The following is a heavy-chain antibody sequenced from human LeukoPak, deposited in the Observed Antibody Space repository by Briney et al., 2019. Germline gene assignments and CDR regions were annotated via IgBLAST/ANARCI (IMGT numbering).Heavy chain of an antibody. Sequence: GGSLRLSCAASGFTFSSYAMSWVRQAPGKGLEWVSGISPSGDITYYANSVKGRFTISRDNSKNTLYLEVISLTAEDTAVYYCAKDDAWLRFGEWSQGTLVTVSS. CDR1: GFTFSSYA. CDR3: AKDDAWLRFGE. V-gene: IGHV3-23*01. J-gene: IGHJ4*02. D-gene: IGHD3-10*01. CDR2: ISPSGDIT.